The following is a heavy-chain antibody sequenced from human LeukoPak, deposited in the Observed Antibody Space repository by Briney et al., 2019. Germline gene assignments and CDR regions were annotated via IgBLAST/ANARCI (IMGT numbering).Heavy chain of an antibody. J-gene: IGHJ4*02. CDR2: MSGSGGST. D-gene: IGHD3-10*01. CDR3: AKEAYGSGNYYRDYFDY. CDR1: GFTFSNYA. Sequence: GGPLRLSCAASGFTFSNYAMSWVRQAPGKGLEWVSAMSGSGGSTYYADSLKGRFTISRDNSKNTLYPQMNSLRAEDTAVYFCAKEAYGSGNYYRDYFDYWGQGTLVTVSS. V-gene: IGHV3-23*01.